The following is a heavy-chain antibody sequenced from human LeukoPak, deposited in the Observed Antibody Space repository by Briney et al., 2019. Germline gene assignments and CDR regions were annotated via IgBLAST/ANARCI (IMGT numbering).Heavy chain of an antibody. Sequence: ASVKVSCKASGYTFTGYYMRWVRQAPGQGLEWMGWINPNSGGTNYAQKFQGRVTMTRDTSISTAYMELSRLRSDDTAVYYCARDTDSSGWYYFDYWGQGTLATVSS. CDR3: ARDTDSSGWYYFDY. CDR1: GYTFTGYY. D-gene: IGHD6-19*01. V-gene: IGHV1-2*02. CDR2: INPNSGGT. J-gene: IGHJ4*02.